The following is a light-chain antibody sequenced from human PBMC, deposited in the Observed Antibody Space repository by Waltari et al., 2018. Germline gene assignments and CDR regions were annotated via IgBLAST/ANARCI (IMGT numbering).Light chain of an antibody. Sequence: VLVQSPLSLPVSLGPPASISCRSNQSLVFVDGNTYLNWLHQRPGQSPRRRIYNVSNRESGVPDRFTGSGSGTGFTLKISRVAAEDVGVYYCGQGTGWPWTFGQGTKVEIK. CDR3: GQGTGWPWT. CDR1: QSLVFVDGNTY. V-gene: IGKV2-30*01. CDR2: NVS. J-gene: IGKJ1*01.